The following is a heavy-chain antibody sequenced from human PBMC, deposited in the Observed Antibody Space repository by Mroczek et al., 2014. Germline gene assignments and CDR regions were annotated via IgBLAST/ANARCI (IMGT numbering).Heavy chain of an antibody. V-gene: IGHV4-34*01. Sequence: QVQLQQWGAGLLKPSETLSLTCAVYGGSFSGYYWSWIRQPPGKGLEWIGEINHSGSTNYNPSLKSRVTISVDTSKNQFSLKLSSVTAADTAVYYCARFMTTVTTYPYYMDVWGKGTTVTVSS. D-gene: IGHD4-11*01. CDR3: ARFMTTVTTYPYYMDV. CDR2: INHSGST. CDR1: GGSFSGYY. J-gene: IGHJ6*03.